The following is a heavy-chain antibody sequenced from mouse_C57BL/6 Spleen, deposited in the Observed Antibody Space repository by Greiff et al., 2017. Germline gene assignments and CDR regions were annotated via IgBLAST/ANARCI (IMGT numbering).Heavy chain of an antibody. J-gene: IGHJ2*01. D-gene: IGHD1-1*01. V-gene: IGHV1-7*01. CDR1: GYTFTSYW. CDR3: ARPWITTVSGALDY. Sequence: VQRVESGAELAKPGASVKLSCKASGYTFTSYWMHWVKQRPGQGLEWIGYINPSSGYTKYNQKFKDKATLTADKSSSTAYMQLSSLTYEDSAVYYCARPWITTVSGALDYWGQGTTLTVSS. CDR2: INPSSGYT.